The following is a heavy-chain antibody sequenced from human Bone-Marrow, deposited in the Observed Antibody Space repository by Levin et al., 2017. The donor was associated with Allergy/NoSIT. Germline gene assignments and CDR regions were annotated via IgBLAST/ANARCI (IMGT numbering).Heavy chain of an antibody. J-gene: IGHJ1*01. CDR2: INHSGST. CDR1: GGSFNNYY. Sequence: SQTLSLTCAVYGGSFNNYYWSWIRQPPGKGLEWIGEINHSGSTNYNPSLKSRVTISVDTSKNQFSLNLSSATAADTAVYYCASRGYCSGGTCYFAEYFQHWGQGTLVTVSS. V-gene: IGHV4-34*01. CDR3: ASRGYCSGGTCYFAEYFQH. D-gene: IGHD2-15*01.